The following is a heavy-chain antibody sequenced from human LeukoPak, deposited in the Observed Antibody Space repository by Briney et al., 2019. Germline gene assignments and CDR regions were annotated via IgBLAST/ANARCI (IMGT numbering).Heavy chain of an antibody. CDR3: ARDHSYYDSGSYSNVDY. Sequence: ASVKVSCKASGYTFTAYYIHWVRQAPGQGLEWMGWINPISGGTNYAQKFQGRVTMTRDTSSSTAYMELSRLRSDDTAVYYCARDHSYYDSGSYSNVDYWGQGTLVTVS. J-gene: IGHJ4*02. CDR2: INPISGGT. V-gene: IGHV1-2*02. D-gene: IGHD3-10*01. CDR1: GYTFTAYY.